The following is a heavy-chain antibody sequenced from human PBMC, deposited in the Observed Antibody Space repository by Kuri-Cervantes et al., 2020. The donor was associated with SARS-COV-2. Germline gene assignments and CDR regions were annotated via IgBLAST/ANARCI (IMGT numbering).Heavy chain of an antibody. D-gene: IGHD4-17*01. CDR2: ISSSSSTI. Sequence: ETLSLTCAASGFTFSSYSMNWVRQAPGKGLEWVSYISSSSSTIYYADSVKGRFTISRDNAKNSLYLQMNSLRDEDTAVYYCAKVRRTTVTPSGAFDIWGQGTMVTVSS. CDR3: AKVRRTTVTPSGAFDI. J-gene: IGHJ3*02. CDR1: GFTFSSYS. V-gene: IGHV3-48*02.